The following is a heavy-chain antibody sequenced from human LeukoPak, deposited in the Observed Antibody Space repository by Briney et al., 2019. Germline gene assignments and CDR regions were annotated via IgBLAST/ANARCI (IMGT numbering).Heavy chain of an antibody. Sequence: SETLSLTCTVSGGSISSYYWSWIRQPAGKGLEWIGRIYTSGSTNYNPSLKSRVTMSVDTSKNQFSLKLSSVTAADTAVYYCARDPYSSWEQNINWFDPWGQGTLVTVSS. V-gene: IGHV4-4*07. CDR3: ARDPYSSWEQNINWFDP. J-gene: IGHJ5*02. CDR2: IYTSGST. D-gene: IGHD6-13*01. CDR1: GGSISSYY.